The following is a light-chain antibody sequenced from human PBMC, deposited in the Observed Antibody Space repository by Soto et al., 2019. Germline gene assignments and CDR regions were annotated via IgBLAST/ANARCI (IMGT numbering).Light chain of an antibody. CDR1: TSNIGAGYG. Sequence: QAVVTQPPSVSGAPGQRVTISCTGSTSNIGAGYGVHWYQQLPGTAPKLLIYANINRPSGVPDRFSGSKSDTSASLTITGLRAEDEADYYCQSYDSSLSGPVVFGGGTKVTVL. J-gene: IGLJ2*01. CDR2: ANI. V-gene: IGLV1-40*01. CDR3: QSYDSSLSGPVV.